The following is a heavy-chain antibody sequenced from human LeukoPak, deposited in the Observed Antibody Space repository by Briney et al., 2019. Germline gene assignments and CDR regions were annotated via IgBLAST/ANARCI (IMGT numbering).Heavy chain of an antibody. D-gene: IGHD3-10*01. CDR1: GGSITSGDYY. V-gene: IGHV4-30-4*01. CDR3: AGYGSGTYEVDP. CDR2: IYYSGST. Sequence: SETLSLTCIVSGGSITSGDYYWSWIRQPPGKGLEWIGYIYYSGSTYYNPSLKSRVTISLDTSNNQFSLKLSSVTAADTAVYYCAGYGSGTYEVDPWGQGTLVTISS. J-gene: IGHJ5*02.